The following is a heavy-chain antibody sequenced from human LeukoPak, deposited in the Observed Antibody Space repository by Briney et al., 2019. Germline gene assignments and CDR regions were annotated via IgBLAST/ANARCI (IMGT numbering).Heavy chain of an antibody. D-gene: IGHD6-19*01. J-gene: IGHJ4*02. CDR2: IYYSGST. V-gene: IGHV4-59*01. Sequence: SETLSLTCTVSGGSISSYYWSWIRQPPGKGLEWIGYIYYSGSTNYNPSLKSRVTISVDTSKNQFSLKLSSVTAADTAVYYCARVWEPGIAVAGTLRFDYWGQGTLVTVSS. CDR3: ARVWEPGIAVAGTLRFDY. CDR1: GGSISSYY.